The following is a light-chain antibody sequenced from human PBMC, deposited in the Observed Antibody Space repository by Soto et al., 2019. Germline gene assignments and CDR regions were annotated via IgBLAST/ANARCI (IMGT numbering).Light chain of an antibody. V-gene: IGLV2-14*01. Sequence: QSALTQPASVSGSPGQSITISCTGTSSVVGGYNYVSWYQQQPGKAPKFMIYDVSNRPSGVSNRFSGSKSGNTASLTISGLQAEDEADYYCCSYTTSNTRQIVFGTGTKLTVL. CDR2: DVS. CDR3: CSYTTSNTRQIV. CDR1: SSVVGGYNY. J-gene: IGLJ1*01.